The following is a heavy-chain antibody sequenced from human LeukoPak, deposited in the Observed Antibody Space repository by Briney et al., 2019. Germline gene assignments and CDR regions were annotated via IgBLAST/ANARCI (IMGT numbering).Heavy chain of an antibody. CDR3: TRAGSDLAAAGFSPGFF. Sequence: GGSLRLSCTASGFTFGDYAMSWVRQAPGTGLEWVGFIRSKAYGGTTEYAASVKGRFTISRDDSKSIAYLQMNSLKTEDTAVYYCTRAGSDLAAAGFSPGFFWGQGTLVTVSS. CDR2: IRSKAYGGTT. D-gene: IGHD6-13*01. J-gene: IGHJ4*02. V-gene: IGHV3-49*04. CDR1: GFTFGDYA.